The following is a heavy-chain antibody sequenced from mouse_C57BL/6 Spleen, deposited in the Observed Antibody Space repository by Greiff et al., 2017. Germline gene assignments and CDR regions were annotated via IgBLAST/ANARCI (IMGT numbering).Heavy chain of an antibody. CDR1: GYTFTSYT. V-gene: IGHV1-4*01. Sequence: VQLQQSGAELARPGASVKMSCKASGYTFTSYTMHWVKQRPGQGLEWIGYINPSSGYTKYNQKFKDKATLTADKSSSTAYMQLSSLTAEDSAVYYCARGYSNYDAMDYWGQGTSVTVSS. J-gene: IGHJ4*01. CDR3: ARGYSNYDAMDY. CDR2: INPSSGYT. D-gene: IGHD2-5*01.